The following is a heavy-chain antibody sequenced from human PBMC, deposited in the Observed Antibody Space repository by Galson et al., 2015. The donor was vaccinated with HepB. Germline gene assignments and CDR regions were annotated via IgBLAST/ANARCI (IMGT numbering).Heavy chain of an antibody. V-gene: IGHV1-2*06. J-gene: IGHJ4*02. CDR1: GYTFTGYY. CDR2: INPNSGGT. D-gene: IGHD2-15*01. Sequence: SVKVSCKASGYTFTGYYMHWVRQAPGQGLEWMGRINPNSGGTNYAQKFQGRVTMTRDTSISTAYMELSRLRSDDTAVYYCATDPPGYCSGGSCYYFDYWGQGTLVTVSS. CDR3: ATDPPGYCSGGSCYYFDY.